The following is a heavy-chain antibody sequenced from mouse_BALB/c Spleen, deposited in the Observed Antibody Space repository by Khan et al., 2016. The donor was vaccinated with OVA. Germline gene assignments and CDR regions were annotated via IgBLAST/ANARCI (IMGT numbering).Heavy chain of an antibody. Sequence: VQLQQSGAELAKPGASVKMSCKASGYTFTSFWMHWVKQRPGQGLEWIGYINPTSGYTDYNEKIKDRATLYADKSSSTAYMQLSSLTSEDSAVYFWTRDRIDYWGQGTTLTVSS. CDR1: GYTFTSFW. CDR3: TRDRIDY. V-gene: IGHV1-7*01. J-gene: IGHJ2*01. CDR2: INPTSGYT.